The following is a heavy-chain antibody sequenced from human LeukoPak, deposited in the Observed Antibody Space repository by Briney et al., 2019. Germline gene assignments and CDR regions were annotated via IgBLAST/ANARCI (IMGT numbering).Heavy chain of an antibody. Sequence: SETLSLTCTVSGGSISSGSYYWSWIRQPAGKGLEWIGRIYTSGSTNYNPSLKSRVTISVDTSKNQFSLKLSSVTAADTAVYYCARDMYGYSSRTYYFDYSGQGTLVTVSS. J-gene: IGHJ4*02. V-gene: IGHV4-61*02. D-gene: IGHD6-13*01. CDR1: GGSISSGSYY. CDR3: ARDMYGYSSRTYYFDY. CDR2: IYTSGST.